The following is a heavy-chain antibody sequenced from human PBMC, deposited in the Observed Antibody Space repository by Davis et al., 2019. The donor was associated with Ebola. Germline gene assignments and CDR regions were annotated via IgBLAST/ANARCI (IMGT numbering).Heavy chain of an antibody. D-gene: IGHD3-22*01. J-gene: IGHJ4*02. V-gene: IGHV5-51*01. Sequence: GGSLRLSCKGSGYSFTTYWIAWVRQTPAKGLEWMGIIYPGDSDTRYSPSFEGQVTISVDRSISTAYLQWSSLKASGTAMYYCAKQESLYGSSDYWGQGTLVTVSS. CDR1: GYSFTTYW. CDR3: AKQESLYGSSDY. CDR2: IYPGDSDT.